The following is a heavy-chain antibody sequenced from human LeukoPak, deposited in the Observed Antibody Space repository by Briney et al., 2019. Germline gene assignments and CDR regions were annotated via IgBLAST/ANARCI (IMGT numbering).Heavy chain of an antibody. D-gene: IGHD4-17*01. CDR2: IFSSGST. V-gene: IGHV4-4*07. Sequence: SETLSLTCTVSGGSITSYFWSWIRQPAGKELEWIGRIFSSGSTNYNPSLKSRVTISVDTSKNQFSLKLSSVTAADTAVYYCARTDYGDYLFDYWGQGTLVTVSS. J-gene: IGHJ4*02. CDR1: GGSITSYF. CDR3: ARTDYGDYLFDY.